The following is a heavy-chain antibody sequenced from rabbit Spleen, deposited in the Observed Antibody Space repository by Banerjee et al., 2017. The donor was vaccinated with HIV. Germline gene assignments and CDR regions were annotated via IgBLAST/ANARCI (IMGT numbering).Heavy chain of an antibody. D-gene: IGHD8-1*01. Sequence: QSLEESGGDLVKPGASLTLTCTASGVSFSFNSYMCWVRQAPGKGLEWIACIDSGSSGFTYFASWAKGRFTISKTSTTVTLQMTSLTVADTATYFCARDAGTSFSTYGMDLWGQGTLVTVS. CDR2: IDSGSSGFT. CDR3: ARDAGTSFSTYGMDL. CDR1: GVSFSFNSY. J-gene: IGHJ6*01. V-gene: IGHV1S40*01.